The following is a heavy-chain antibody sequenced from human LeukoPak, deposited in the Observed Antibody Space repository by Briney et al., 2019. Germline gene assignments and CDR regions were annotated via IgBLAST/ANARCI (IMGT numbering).Heavy chain of an antibody. CDR3: ARGGIAARINWFDP. V-gene: IGHV1-46*01. CDR2: INPSGGRT. Sequence: ASVKVSCKASGYTFTSYYMHWVRQTPGQGVEWMGIINPSGGRTSYAQKYKGRITMTRDTSTSTVYIELSSLRYEDTAVYYCARGGIAARINWFDPWGQGTLVTVSS. J-gene: IGHJ5*02. D-gene: IGHD6-6*01. CDR1: GYTFTSYY.